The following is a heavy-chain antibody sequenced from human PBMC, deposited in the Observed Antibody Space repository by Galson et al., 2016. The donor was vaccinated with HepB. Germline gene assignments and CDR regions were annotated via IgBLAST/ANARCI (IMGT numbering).Heavy chain of an antibody. D-gene: IGHD3-3*01. CDR3: ARQAAYYDFWSGSYYFDY. Sequence: QPPGKGLEWIAYIHYSGNTNYNPSLRSRVTISVDTSKNQFSLKLSSVTAADTAVCYCARQAAYYDFWSGSYYFDYWGQGTLVTVSS. V-gene: IGHV4-59*08. J-gene: IGHJ4*02. CDR2: IHYSGNT.